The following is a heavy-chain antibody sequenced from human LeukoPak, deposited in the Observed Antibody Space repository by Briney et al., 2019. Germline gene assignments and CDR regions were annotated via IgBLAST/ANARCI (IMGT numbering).Heavy chain of an antibody. D-gene: IGHD2-15*01. Sequence: SVKVSCKASGFTFTSSAVQWVRQARGQRLEWIGWIVVGSGNTNYAQKFQERVTITRDMSTSTAYMELSSLRSEDTAVYYCAASESPYCSGGSCYPSYYYGMDVWGQGTAVTVSS. CDR2: IVVGSGNT. CDR1: GFTFTSSA. J-gene: IGHJ6*02. CDR3: AASESPYCSGGSCYPSYYYGMDV. V-gene: IGHV1-58*01.